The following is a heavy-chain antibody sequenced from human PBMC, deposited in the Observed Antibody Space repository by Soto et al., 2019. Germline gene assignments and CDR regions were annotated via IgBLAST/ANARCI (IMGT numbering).Heavy chain of an antibody. D-gene: IGHD3-22*01. CDR1: GFMFSDYY. Sequence: EVQLVESGGGLVQPGGSLRLSCAASGFMFSDYYMDWVRQAPGKGLEWVGRCRNKANSYTTAYAASVQGRFTLSRDDSKNSLYLQMNSLKTEDTAVYYCARGPDRSGGGTMDYWGQGTLVTVSS. J-gene: IGHJ4*02. CDR2: CRNKANSYTT. CDR3: ARGPDRSGGGTMDY. V-gene: IGHV3-72*01.